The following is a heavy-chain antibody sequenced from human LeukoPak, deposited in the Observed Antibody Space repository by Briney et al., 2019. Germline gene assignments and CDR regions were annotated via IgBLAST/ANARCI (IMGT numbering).Heavy chain of an antibody. Sequence: PSETLSLTCTVSGGSISSHYWSWIRQPAGKGLEWIGRMYISGSTNYNPSFKSRVTMSVDTSKNHFSLRLTSVTAADTAVYYCARDKAPGGYDILTGVYNWFDPWGQGTLVTVSS. CDR3: ARDKAPGGYDILTGVYNWFDP. V-gene: IGHV4-4*07. J-gene: IGHJ5*02. CDR1: GGSISSHY. D-gene: IGHD3-9*01. CDR2: MYISGST.